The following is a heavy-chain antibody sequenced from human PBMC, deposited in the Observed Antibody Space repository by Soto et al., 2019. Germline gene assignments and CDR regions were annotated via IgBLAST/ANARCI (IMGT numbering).Heavy chain of an antibody. CDR1: GFTFSSYA. CDR3: AYPQFLEWLLRFDY. J-gene: IGHJ4*02. Sequence: EVQLLESGGGLVQPGGSLRLSCAASGFTFSSYAMSWVRQAPGRGLEWVSAVIGSGGSTYYADSVKGRFTISRDNSKNTLYLQMNSLRAEDTAVYYCAYPQFLEWLLRFDYWGQGTLVTVSS. D-gene: IGHD3-3*01. V-gene: IGHV3-23*01. CDR2: VIGSGGST.